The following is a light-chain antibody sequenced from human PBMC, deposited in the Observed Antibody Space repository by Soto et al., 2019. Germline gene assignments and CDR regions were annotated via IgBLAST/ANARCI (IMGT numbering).Light chain of an antibody. CDR1: YSNIGAGYE. V-gene: IGLV1-40*01. CDR3: QSYDSSLSGSGV. CDR2: GHN. Sequence: VLTQPPSVSAAPGQRVTISCTGSYSNIGAGYEVHWYQQIPGTAPKLLISGHNNRPSGVPDRFFGSKSGTSASLTIIGLQAEDEADYYCQSYDSSLSGSGVFGGGTK. J-gene: IGLJ3*02.